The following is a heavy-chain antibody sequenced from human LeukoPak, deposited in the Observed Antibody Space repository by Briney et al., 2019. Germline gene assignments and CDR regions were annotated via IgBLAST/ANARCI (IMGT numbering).Heavy chain of an antibody. J-gene: IGHJ4*02. D-gene: IGHD5-12*01. V-gene: IGHV1-69*13. CDR2: IIPIFGTA. CDR1: GGTFSSYA. CDR3: AKGYSGYDFFDY. Sequence: ASVKVPCKASGGTFSSYAISWVRQAPGQGLEWMGGIIPIFGTANYAQKFQGRVTITADESTSTAYMELSSLRSEDTAVYYCAKGYSGYDFFDYWGQGTLVTVSS.